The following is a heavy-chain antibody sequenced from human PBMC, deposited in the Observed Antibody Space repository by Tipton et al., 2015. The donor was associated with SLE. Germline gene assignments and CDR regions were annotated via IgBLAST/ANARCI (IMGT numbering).Heavy chain of an antibody. V-gene: IGHV4-39*01. Sequence: TLSLTCIVSGDSISSNNYYWGWIRQPPGKGLEWIGSIYYSGSTYYNPSLRSRVAISLNTSKNQFSLSLSSVTAADSAIYYCARHAYDFWRGFYHHVFDVWGQGTIITVSS. CDR3: ARHAYDFWRGFYHHVFDV. J-gene: IGHJ3*01. D-gene: IGHD3-3*01. CDR1: GDSISSNNYY. CDR2: IYYSGST.